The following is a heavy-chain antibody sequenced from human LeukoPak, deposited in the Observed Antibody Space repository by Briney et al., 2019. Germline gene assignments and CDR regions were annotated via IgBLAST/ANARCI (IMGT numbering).Heavy chain of an antibody. D-gene: IGHD4-11*01. J-gene: IGHJ4*02. CDR2: IYYSGST. V-gene: IGHV4-59*08. CDR1: GGSISSYY. CDR3: ARHASNPKYYFDY. Sequence: SETLSLTCTVSGGSISSYYWSWIRQPPGKGLEWFGYIYYSGSTNYNPSLKSRVTISVDTSKNQFSLKLSSVTAADTAVYYCARHASNPKYYFDYWGQGTLVTVSS.